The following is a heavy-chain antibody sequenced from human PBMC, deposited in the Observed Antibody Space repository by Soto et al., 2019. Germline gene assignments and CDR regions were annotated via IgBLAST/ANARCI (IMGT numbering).Heavy chain of an antibody. J-gene: IGHJ4*02. D-gene: IGHD6-19*01. CDR3: ARSSGWYFDY. V-gene: IGHV4-59*01. Sequence: KPSETLSLTCTVSGGSISSYYWSWIRQPPGKGLEWIGYIYYSGSTNYNPSLKSRVTISVDTSKNQFSLKLSSVTAADTAVYYCARSSGWYFDYWGQGTLVTVSS. CDR2: IYYSGST. CDR1: GGSISSYY.